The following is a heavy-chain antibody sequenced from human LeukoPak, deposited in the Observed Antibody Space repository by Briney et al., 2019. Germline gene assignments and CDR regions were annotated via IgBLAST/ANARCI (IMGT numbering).Heavy chain of an antibody. CDR3: ARVAAGYSVNYFDY. CDR1: EFAFSTYN. CDR2: ISTGSSTT. J-gene: IGHJ4*02. V-gene: IGHV3-48*02. D-gene: IGHD6-13*01. Sequence: GGSLRLSCAASEFAFSTYNMNWVRQAPGKGLEWVSYISTGSSTTYYADSVKGRFTISRDNVENSLYLQMNSLRDEDTAVYYCARVAAGYSVNYFDYWSQGTLVTVSS.